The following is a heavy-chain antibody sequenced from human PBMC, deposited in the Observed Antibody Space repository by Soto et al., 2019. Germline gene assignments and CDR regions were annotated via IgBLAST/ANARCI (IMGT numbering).Heavy chain of an antibody. D-gene: IGHD3-3*01. Sequence: PGGSLRLSCAASGFTFSSYSMNWVRQAPGKGLEWVSYISSSSSTIYYADSVKGRFTISRDNAKNSLYLQMNSLRAEDTAVYYCARAGFTEDFWSGYYPGWFDPWGQGNLVPVSS. CDR3: ARAGFTEDFWSGYYPGWFDP. CDR2: ISSSSSTI. CDR1: GFTFSSYS. V-gene: IGHV3-48*01. J-gene: IGHJ5*02.